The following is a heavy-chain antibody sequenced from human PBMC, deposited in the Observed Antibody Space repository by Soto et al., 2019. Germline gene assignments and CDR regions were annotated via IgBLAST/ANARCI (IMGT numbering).Heavy chain of an antibody. CDR2: INRGGYDR. D-gene: IGHD3-22*01. CDR1: GFTFGADW. J-gene: IGHJ4*02. Sequence: EVQLVESGGGLVQPGGSLRLSCAGSGFTFGADWMSWVRQAPGKGLEWVANINRGGYDRYYMDSVKGRFTISRDNAKNSLYLQMNSLRAEDTAVYYCTRDLDTSGSAPISEYWGQGTLVTVSS. CDR3: TRDLDTSGSAPISEY. V-gene: IGHV3-7*03.